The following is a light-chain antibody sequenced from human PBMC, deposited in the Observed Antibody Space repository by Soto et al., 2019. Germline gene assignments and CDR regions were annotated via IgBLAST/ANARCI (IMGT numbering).Light chain of an antibody. Sequence: EIVLTQSPGTLSLSPGERATLSCRASQSVSSSYLAWYQQKPGQAPRVVIYGASSRATGIPDRFSGSGSGIDFTLTISRLEPEDFAVYYCQQYDSSPWTFGQGTKVEIK. J-gene: IGKJ1*01. CDR2: GAS. V-gene: IGKV3-20*01. CDR1: QSVSSSY. CDR3: QQYDSSPWT.